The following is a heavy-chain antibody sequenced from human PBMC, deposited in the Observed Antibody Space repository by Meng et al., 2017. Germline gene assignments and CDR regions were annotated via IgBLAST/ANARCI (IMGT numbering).Heavy chain of an antibody. D-gene: IGHD3-3*01. CDR1: GYTFNNYA. CDR3: ATTLNYDFWSGFYY. Sequence: QGQLVQSGADVKEPLGASVKISCKASGYTFNNYAMHWVRQAPGQRLEWMGWINAGNGDTKFSQKFQGRVSISRDTSASTAYMELRSLRFEDTAVYYCATTLNYDFWSGFYYWGQGTLVTVFS. V-gene: IGHV1-3*01. J-gene: IGHJ4*02. CDR2: INAGNGDT.